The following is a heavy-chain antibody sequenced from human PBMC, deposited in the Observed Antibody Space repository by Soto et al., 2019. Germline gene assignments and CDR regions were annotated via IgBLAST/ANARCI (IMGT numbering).Heavy chain of an antibody. CDR3: ARGPGHGYDYIWGSYRTNFDY. CDR1: GGSFSGYY. J-gene: IGHJ4*02. D-gene: IGHD3-16*02. V-gene: IGHV4-34*01. Sequence: LTCAVYGGSFSGYYWSWIRQPPGKGLEWIGEINHSGSTNYNPSLKSRVTISVDTSKNQFSLKLSSVTAADTAVYYCARGPGHGYDYIWGSYRTNFDYWGQGTLVTVSS. CDR2: INHSGST.